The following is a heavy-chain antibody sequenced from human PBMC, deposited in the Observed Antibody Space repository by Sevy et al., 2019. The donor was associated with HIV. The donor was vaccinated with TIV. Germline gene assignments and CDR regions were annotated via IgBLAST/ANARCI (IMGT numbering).Heavy chain of an antibody. V-gene: IGHV5-51*01. CDR3: ARRNIHYYDSSGYYYDY. J-gene: IGHJ4*02. CDR2: IYPGDSDT. CDR1: GYSFTSYW. D-gene: IGHD3-22*01. Sequence: GESLKISCKGSGYSFTSYWIGWVRQMPGKGLEWMGIIYPGDSDTRYSPSFQGQVPISADKSISTAYLQWSSLKASDTAMYYCARRNIHYYDSSGYYYDYWGQGTLVTVSS.